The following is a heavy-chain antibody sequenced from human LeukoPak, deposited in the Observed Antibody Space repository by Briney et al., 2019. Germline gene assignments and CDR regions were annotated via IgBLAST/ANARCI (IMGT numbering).Heavy chain of an antibody. CDR3: ARGKNCTNGVCYIS. J-gene: IGHJ5*02. CDR1: GGSFSGYY. V-gene: IGHV4-34*01. D-gene: IGHD2-8*01. Sequence: PSETLSLTCAVYGGSFSGYYWSWIRQPPGKGLEWIGETNHSGSTNYNPSLKSRVTISVDTSKNQFSLKLSSVTAADTAVYYCARGKNCTNGVCYISWGQGTLVTVSS. CDR2: TNHSGST.